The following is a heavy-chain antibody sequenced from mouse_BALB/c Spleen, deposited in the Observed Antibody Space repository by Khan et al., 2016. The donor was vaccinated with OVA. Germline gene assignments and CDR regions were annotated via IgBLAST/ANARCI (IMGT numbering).Heavy chain of an antibody. CDR2: IWSDGST. V-gene: IGHV2-6-1*01. D-gene: IGHD1-1*02. CDR1: GFSLTNYG. J-gene: IGHJ4*01. CDR3: DRQPNYHYNIMDY. Sequence: VQLQESGPGLVAPSQSLSITCTISGFSLTNYGVHWVRQPPGKGLEWLVVIWSDGSTTYNSALKSRLTVTKDNSKSQVFLEMNSLQTDDTAMYFGDRQPNYHYNIMDYWGKGTSVTVAS.